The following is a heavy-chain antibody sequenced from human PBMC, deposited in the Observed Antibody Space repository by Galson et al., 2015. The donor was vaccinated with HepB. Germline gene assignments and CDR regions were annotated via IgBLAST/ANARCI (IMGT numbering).Heavy chain of an antibody. J-gene: IGHJ3*01. D-gene: IGHD3-10*01. V-gene: IGHV4-59*01. Sequence: ETLSLTCSVSGGSITNSYWSWLRQPPGKSLEWIGNIYSTGSTTHNPSLKSRVTISLDTSRNRLSLMLTSVTAADTALYYCASASPVWFGESHVPSAFHLWGQGTMVTVSS. CDR2: IYSTGST. CDR1: GGSITNSY. CDR3: ASASPVWFGESHVPSAFHL.